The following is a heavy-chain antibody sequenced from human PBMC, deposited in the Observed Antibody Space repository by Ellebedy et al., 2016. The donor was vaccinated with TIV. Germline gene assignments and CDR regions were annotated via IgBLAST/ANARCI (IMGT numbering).Heavy chain of an antibody. D-gene: IGHD2-21*01. CDR1: GFTVSGSY. CDR2: TFRGGDT. Sequence: GESLKISCGASGFTVSGSYMTWVRHPPGKGLEWVSVTFRGGDTFYADPVKDRFTISRDNSRNTLYLQMDSLRPEDTGVYYCARMDGVVVAAIGFWGQGTLVTVSS. CDR3: ARMDGVVVAAIGF. J-gene: IGHJ4*02. V-gene: IGHV3-66*01.